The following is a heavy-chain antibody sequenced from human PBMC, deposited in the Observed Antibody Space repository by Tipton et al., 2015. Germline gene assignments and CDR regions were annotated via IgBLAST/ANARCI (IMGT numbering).Heavy chain of an antibody. CDR2: LYFTGIT. CDR3: ASGGILGYFDY. D-gene: IGHD3-16*01. J-gene: IGHJ4*02. Sequence: TLSLTCNVSGGSISNDTLYWSWIRQPPGKGLEWIATLYFTGITYYNPSLKSRVTVSVDTSKNQFSLKLSSVTAADSAVYYCASGGILGYFDYWGQGTLITVSS. V-gene: IGHV4-39*07. CDR1: GGSISNDTLY.